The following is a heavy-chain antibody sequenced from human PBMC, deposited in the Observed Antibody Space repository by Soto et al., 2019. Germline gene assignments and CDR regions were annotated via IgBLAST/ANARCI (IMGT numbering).Heavy chain of an antibody. Sequence: EVQLLESGGGLVQPGGSLRLSCAASRFTFSSYAMNWVRQAPGKGLEWVSTVTGSGGSTYYADSVRGRFTISRDNSKNTLWLQMNSLRADDTAVYYCARSHGNPLFDYWGQGTLVTVSS. CDR1: RFTFSSYA. V-gene: IGHV3-23*01. CDR2: VTGSGGST. CDR3: ARSHGNPLFDY. J-gene: IGHJ4*02.